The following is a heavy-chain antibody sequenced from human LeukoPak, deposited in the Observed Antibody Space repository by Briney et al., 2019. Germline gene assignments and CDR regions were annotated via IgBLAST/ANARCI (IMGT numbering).Heavy chain of an antibody. CDR1: GGTFSSYA. J-gene: IGHJ6*03. CDR2: IIPIFGTA. D-gene: IGHD5-18*01. CDR3: ARSEGYSCGYDYYYYYMDV. Sequence: SVKVSCKASGGTFSSYAISWVRQAPGQGLEWMGGIIPIFGTANYAQKFQGRVTITAGESTSTAYMELSSLRSEDTAVYYCARSEGYSCGYDYYYYYMDVWGKGTTVTISS. V-gene: IGHV1-69*13.